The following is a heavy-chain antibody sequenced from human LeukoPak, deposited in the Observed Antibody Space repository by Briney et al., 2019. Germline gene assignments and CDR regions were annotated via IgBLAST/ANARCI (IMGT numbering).Heavy chain of an antibody. J-gene: IGHJ6*03. CDR1: GGAFSSYA. Sequence: ASVKVSCKASGGAFSSYAISWVRQAPGQGLEWMGGTIPIFGTANYAQKFQGRVTITTDESTSTAYMELSSLRSEDTAVYYCARDAIAAAGTGYHYYYMDVWGKGTTVTVSS. CDR3: ARDAIAAAGTGYHYYYMDV. D-gene: IGHD6-13*01. CDR2: TIPIFGTA. V-gene: IGHV1-69*05.